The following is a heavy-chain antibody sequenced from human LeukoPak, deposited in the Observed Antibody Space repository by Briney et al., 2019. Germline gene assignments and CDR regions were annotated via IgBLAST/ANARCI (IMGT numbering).Heavy chain of an antibody. CDR3: AREWHYYDSSGYFLSWFDP. CDR2: IYSGGST. V-gene: IGHV3-66*02. CDR1: GFTVSSNY. D-gene: IGHD3-22*01. J-gene: IGHJ5*02. Sequence: SGGSPRLSCAASGFTVSSNYMSWVRQAPGKGLEWVSVIYSGGSTYYADSVKGRFTISRDNSKNTLYLQMNSQRAEDTAVYYCAREWHYYDSSGYFLSWFDPWGQGTLVTVSS.